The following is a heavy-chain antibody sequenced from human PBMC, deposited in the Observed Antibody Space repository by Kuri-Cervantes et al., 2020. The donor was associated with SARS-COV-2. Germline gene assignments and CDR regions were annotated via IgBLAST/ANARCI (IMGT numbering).Heavy chain of an antibody. CDR3: ARAYCSSTSCQLDY. V-gene: IGHV3-64*04. CDR1: GCTFSSYA. J-gene: IGHJ4*02. CDR2: ISSNGGST. Sequence: LIIHCSACGCTFSSYAMHWVRQAPGKGLEYVSAISSNGGSTYYADSVKGRFTISRDNSKNTLYLQMNSLRAEDTAVYYCARAYCSSTSCQLDYWRQGTLVTVSS. D-gene: IGHD2-2*01.